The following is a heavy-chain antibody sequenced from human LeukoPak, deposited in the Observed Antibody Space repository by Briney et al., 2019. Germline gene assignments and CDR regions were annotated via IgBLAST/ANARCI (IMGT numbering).Heavy chain of an antibody. V-gene: IGHV3-23*01. D-gene: IGHD2-2*01. CDR2: VGSGGGGT. CDR3: AKVGVPAAMGRWYFDY. CDR1: GFTFSSFA. Sequence: GGSLRLSCAASGFTFSSFAVSWVRQAPGKGLEWVSTVGSGGGGTFYADSVKGRFTISRDNSKNTVYLQVNSLRAEDTALYYCAKVGVPAAMGRWYFDYWGPGTMVTVSS. J-gene: IGHJ4*02.